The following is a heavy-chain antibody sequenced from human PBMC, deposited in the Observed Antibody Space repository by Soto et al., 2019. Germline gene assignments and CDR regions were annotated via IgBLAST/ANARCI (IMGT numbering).Heavy chain of an antibody. J-gene: IGHJ6*02. CDR1: GYTFTRYG. Sequence: VKVSCKASGYTFTRYGIGWARQAPGQGLEWMGWINTYNGNTNYAQNVQDRVTLTTDTSTSTAYMELRSLRSNDTAIYYCAMVDVYVTPSPQDVWGQGTTVTVSS. CDR2: INTYNGNT. D-gene: IGHD3-16*01. V-gene: IGHV1-18*01. CDR3: AMVDVYVTPSPQDV.